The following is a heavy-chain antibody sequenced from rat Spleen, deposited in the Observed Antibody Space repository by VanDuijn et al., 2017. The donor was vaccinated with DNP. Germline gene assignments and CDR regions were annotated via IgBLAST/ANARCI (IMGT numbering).Heavy chain of an antibody. CDR2: ISHNGGIT. V-gene: IGHV5-20*01. CDR3: ATGTLAY. Sequence: EVQLVESGGGLVQPGRSLKLSCAASGFAFSDYYMAWVRQAPAKGLEWVASISHNGGITYYRDSVKGRFTISRDNAKSTLYLQMDSLRSEDTATYYCATGTLAYWDQGTLVTVSS. CDR1: GFAFSDYY. J-gene: IGHJ3*01.